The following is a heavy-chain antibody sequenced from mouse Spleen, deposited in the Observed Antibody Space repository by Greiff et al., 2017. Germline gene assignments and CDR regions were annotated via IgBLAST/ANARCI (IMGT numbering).Heavy chain of an antibody. D-gene: IGHD1-1*01. CDR2: INSDGGST. CDR3: ARHIRYYYDGSYEGYFDV. CDR1: EYEFPSHD. J-gene: IGHJ1*01. V-gene: IGHV5-2*01. Sequence: EVKVVESGGGLVQPGESLKLSCESNEYEFPSHDMSWVRKTPEKRLELVAAINSDGGSTYYPDTMERRFIISRDNTKKTLYLQMSSLRSEDTALYYCARHIRYYYDGSYEGYFDVWGAGTTVTVSS.